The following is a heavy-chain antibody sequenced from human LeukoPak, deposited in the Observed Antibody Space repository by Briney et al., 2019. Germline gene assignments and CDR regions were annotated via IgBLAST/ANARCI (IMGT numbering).Heavy chain of an antibody. Sequence: ASVKVSCKASGYTFTGYFMNWVRQAPGQGLEWMGWINPNSGDTTYAQKFQGRVTMTRDTSTSTVYMELSSLRSEDTAVYYCARGQGVRGYYFDKDYWGQGTLVTVSS. D-gene: IGHD3-22*01. J-gene: IGHJ4*02. V-gene: IGHV1-2*02. CDR1: GYTFTGYF. CDR2: INPNSGDT. CDR3: ARGQGVRGYYFDKDY.